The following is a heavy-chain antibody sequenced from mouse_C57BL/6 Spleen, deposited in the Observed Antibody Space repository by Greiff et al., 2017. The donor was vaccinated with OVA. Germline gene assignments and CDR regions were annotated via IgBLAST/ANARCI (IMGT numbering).Heavy chain of an antibody. CDR1: GYSITSGYY. D-gene: IGHD2-4*01. V-gene: IGHV3-6*01. CDR3: ARDYDYPAWFAY. Sequence: EVKVEESGPGLVKPSQSLSLTCSVTGYSITSGYYWNWIRQFPGNKLEWMVSISYDGSNNYNPSPTHRISITRDTAKNQVFLKLNAVTTEDTATYYCARDYDYPAWFAYWGQGTLVTVSA. J-gene: IGHJ3*01. CDR2: ISYDGSN.